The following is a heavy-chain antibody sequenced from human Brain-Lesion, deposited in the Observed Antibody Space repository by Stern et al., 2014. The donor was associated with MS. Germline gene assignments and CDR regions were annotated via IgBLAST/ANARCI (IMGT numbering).Heavy chain of an antibody. CDR1: GFTFDDYA. J-gene: IGHJ4*02. V-gene: IGHV3-9*01. CDR3: ARDITGSSAYFAY. CDR2: ISWNSGTI. D-gene: IGHD1-14*01. Sequence: QLVQSGGDLVQPGRSLRLSCAAFGFTFDDYAMHWVRQAPGKGQEWVAGISWNSGTIGYADSVKGRFTTSRDNAYSSLYLQMNSLRPEDTALYYCARDITGSSAYFAYWGQGTLVTVSS.